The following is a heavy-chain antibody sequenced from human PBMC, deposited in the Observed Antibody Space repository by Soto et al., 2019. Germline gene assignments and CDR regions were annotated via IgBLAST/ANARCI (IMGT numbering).Heavy chain of an antibody. D-gene: IGHD4-4*01. J-gene: IGHJ5*02. CDR2: IYYSGST. CDR1: GGSISSSSYY. Sequence: SETLSLTCTVSGGSISSSSYYWGWIRQPPGKGLEWIGSIYYSGSTYYNPSLKSRVTISVDTSKNQFSLKLSSVTAADTAVYYCLTTVTTEGWFDPWGQGTLVTVSS. V-gene: IGHV4-39*01. CDR3: LTTVTTEGWFDP.